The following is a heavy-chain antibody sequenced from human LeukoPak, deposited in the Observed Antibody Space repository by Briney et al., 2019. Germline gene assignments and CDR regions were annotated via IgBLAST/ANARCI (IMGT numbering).Heavy chain of an antibody. V-gene: IGHV1-18*01. D-gene: IGHD2-2*01. Sequence: ASVKVSCKASGYTFTSYGISWVRQAPGQGLEWMGWISAYNGNTSYAQKLQGRVTMTTDTSTSTAYMELRSLRSDDTAVYYCARGLSSTSFPYKKYYYYMDVWGKGTTVTVSS. J-gene: IGHJ6*03. CDR1: GYTFTSYG. CDR3: ARGLSSTSFPYKKYYYYMDV. CDR2: ISAYNGNT.